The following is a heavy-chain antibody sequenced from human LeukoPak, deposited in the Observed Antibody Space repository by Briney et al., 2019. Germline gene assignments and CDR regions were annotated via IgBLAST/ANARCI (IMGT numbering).Heavy chain of an antibody. J-gene: IGHJ4*02. D-gene: IGHD1-26*01. CDR1: GGSISSYY. CDR3: AGEWEN. Sequence: SETLSLTCTVSGGSISSYYWSWIRQPPGKGLEWIGYIYYSGSTNYNPSLKSRVTISVDTSKNQFSLKLSSVTAADTAVYYCAGEWENWGQGTLVTVSS. CDR2: IYYSGST. V-gene: IGHV4-59*01.